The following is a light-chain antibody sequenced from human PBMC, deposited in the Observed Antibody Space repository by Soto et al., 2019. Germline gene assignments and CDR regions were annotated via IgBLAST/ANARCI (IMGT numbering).Light chain of an antibody. V-gene: IGLV2-23*01. CDR2: EGS. J-gene: IGLJ2*01. CDR1: SSDVGSYNL. CDR3: CSYAGSSTYVV. Sequence: ALTQPASVSGSPGQSITISCTGTSSDVGSYNLVSWYQQHPGKAPKLMIYEGSKRPSGVSNRFSGSKSGNTASLTISGLQAEDEADYYCCSYAGSSTYVVFGGGTQLTVL.